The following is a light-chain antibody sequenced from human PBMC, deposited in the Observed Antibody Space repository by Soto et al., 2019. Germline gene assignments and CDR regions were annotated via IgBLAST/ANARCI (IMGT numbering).Light chain of an antibody. Sequence: EIVMTQSPATLSLSPGERATLSCRSRQSVNSNLAWYRQKPGQSPRLLISDTSNRATGVPARFSCGCSGTEFNLTISSLHSEDFGISYCQQYNCSPPLTFCGGTKKEIK. CDR2: DTS. J-gene: IGKJ4*01. CDR3: QQYNCSPPLT. CDR1: QSVNSN. V-gene: IGKV3-15*01.